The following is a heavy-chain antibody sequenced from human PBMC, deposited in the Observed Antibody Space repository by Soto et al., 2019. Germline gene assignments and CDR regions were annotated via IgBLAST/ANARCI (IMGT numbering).Heavy chain of an antibody. D-gene: IGHD2-15*01. V-gene: IGHV3-33*01. CDR2: IWYDGSNK. Sequence: GGSLRLSCAASGFTFSSYGMHWVRQAPGKGLEWVAVIWYDGSNKYYADSVKGRFTISRDNSKNTLYLQMNSLRAEDTAVYYCARDGYCSGGSCCSGHGSYYYYMDVWGKGTTVTVSS. J-gene: IGHJ6*03. CDR1: GFTFSSYG. CDR3: ARDGYCSGGSCCSGHGSYYYYMDV.